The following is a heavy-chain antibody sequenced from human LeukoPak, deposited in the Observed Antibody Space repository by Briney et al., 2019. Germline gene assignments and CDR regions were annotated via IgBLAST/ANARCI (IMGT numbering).Heavy chain of an antibody. D-gene: IGHD5-24*01. CDR2: ISSSGSTM. CDR3: ARDQSGYNSFYFDY. Sequence: GGSLRLSCAASGFAFSDYYMSWIRQAPGKGLEWVSYISSSGSTMYYADSVKGRFTISRDNAKNSLYLQMNSLRAEDTAVYYCARDQSGYNSFYFDYWGQGTLVTVSS. V-gene: IGHV3-11*04. CDR1: GFAFSDYY. J-gene: IGHJ4*02.